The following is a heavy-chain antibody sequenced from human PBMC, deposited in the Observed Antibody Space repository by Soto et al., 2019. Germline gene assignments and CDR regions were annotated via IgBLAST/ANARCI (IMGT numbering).Heavy chain of an antibody. J-gene: IGHJ6*02. V-gene: IGHV4-59*01. CDR2: IYDTGISGYTPST. CDR3: ARGEDAFFYYGLDV. CDR1: GGSITSSY. Sequence: PSETLSLTCTVSGGSITSSYWSWIRRPPGKGLEWIAYIYDTGISGYTPSTSYNPSLKSRVTMSVDTPKSQFSLKLTSVTAADTAAYYCARGEDAFFYYGLDVWGQGITVTVSS.